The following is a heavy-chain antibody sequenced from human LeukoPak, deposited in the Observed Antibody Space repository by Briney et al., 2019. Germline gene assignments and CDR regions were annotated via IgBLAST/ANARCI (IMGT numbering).Heavy chain of an antibody. CDR2: IYPGDSDT. D-gene: IGHD5-24*01. V-gene: IGHV5-51*01. CDR3: ARTVEMATIVGYFDY. CDR1: GYSFTSYW. J-gene: IGHJ4*02. Sequence: GGSLRLSCKGSGYSFTSYWIGWVRQMPGKGLEWMGIIYPGDSDTRYSPSFQGQVTISADKSISTAYLQWSSLKASDTAMHYCARTVEMATIVGYFDYWGQGTLVTVSS.